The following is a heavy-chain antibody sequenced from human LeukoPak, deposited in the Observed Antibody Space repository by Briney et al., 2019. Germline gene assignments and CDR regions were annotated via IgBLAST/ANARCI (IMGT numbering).Heavy chain of an antibody. V-gene: IGHV4-4*02. CDR3: ARDLDYGSGSRLF. CDR2: IYYSGST. Sequence: PSGTLSLTCAVSGGSISSSNWWSWVRQPPEKGLEWIGSIYYSGSTYYNPSLKSRVTISVDTSKNQFSLKLSSVTAADTAVYYCARDLDYGSGSRLFWGQGTLVTVSS. CDR1: GGSISSSNW. D-gene: IGHD3-10*01. J-gene: IGHJ4*02.